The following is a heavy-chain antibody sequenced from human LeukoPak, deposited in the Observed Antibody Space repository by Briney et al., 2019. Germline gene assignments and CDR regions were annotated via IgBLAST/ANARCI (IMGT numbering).Heavy chain of an antibody. V-gene: IGHV3-23*01. J-gene: IGHJ4*02. CDR2: ISGSGVST. Sequence: PGGSLRLSCAASGFTFTSYAMNWVRQAPGKGLEWVSVISGSGVSTFYADSVKGRFTISRDNSKNTLYLQMNSLRAEDTAVYYCAKDGPLVGPYYFDYWGQGTLVTVSS. CDR1: GFTFTSYA. D-gene: IGHD1-26*01. CDR3: AKDGPLVGPYYFDY.